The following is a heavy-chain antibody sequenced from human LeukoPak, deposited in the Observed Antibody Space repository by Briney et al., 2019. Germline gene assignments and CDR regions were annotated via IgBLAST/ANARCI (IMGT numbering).Heavy chain of an antibody. CDR3: AKDSGPPGIVVVPAWFDP. V-gene: IGHV3-48*01. Sequence: GGSLRLSCEASGFTFGSNDMHWVRQAPGKGLEWVSYISSSSGTIYYTDSVKGRFTISRDNAKSSLYLQMNSLRAEDTAVYYCAKDSGPPGIVVVPAWFDPWGQGTLVTVSS. J-gene: IGHJ5*02. CDR2: ISSSSGTI. CDR1: GFTFGSND. D-gene: IGHD2-2*01.